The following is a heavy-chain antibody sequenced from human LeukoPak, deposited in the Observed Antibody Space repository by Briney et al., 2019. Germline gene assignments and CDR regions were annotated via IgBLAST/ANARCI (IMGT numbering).Heavy chain of an antibody. J-gene: IGHJ4*01. CDR1: GGSISNYY. D-gene: IGHD6-19*01. V-gene: IGHV4-59*01. CDR3: ARTRVEAVAGQFDH. CDR2: IYYSGST. Sequence: PSETLSHSRTVSGGSISNYYWSWIRQPPGKGLEWIGYIYYSGSTNYNPSLKSRVTISVDTSKNQFSLKLISVTAADTAVYYCARTRVEAVAGQFDHWGHGTLVSVSS.